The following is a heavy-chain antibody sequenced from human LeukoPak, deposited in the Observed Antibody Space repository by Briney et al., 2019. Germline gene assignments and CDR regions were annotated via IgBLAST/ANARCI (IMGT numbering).Heavy chain of an antibody. CDR3: AKDYAYYYGSGIGGFDY. V-gene: IGHV3-23*01. Sequence: PGGSLTLSCAASGFTFSSYAMSWVRQAPGKGLEWVSAISGSGATTYYADSVKGRFTISRDKSNDTLYLQMNSLRAEDTAVYYCAKDYAYYYGSGIGGFDYWGQGTLVTVSS. CDR1: GFTFSSYA. D-gene: IGHD3-10*01. J-gene: IGHJ4*02. CDR2: ISGSGATT.